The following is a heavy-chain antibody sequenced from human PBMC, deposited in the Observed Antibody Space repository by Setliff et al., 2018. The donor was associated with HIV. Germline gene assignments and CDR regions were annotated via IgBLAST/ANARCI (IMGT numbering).Heavy chain of an antibody. CDR2: INPSGGST. CDR1: GYTFTSYY. J-gene: IGHJ3*02. CDR3: AKVFAYGIDGFDI. Sequence: ASVKVSCKASGYTFTSYYMHCVRQAPGQGLEWMGIINPSGGSTSYAQKFQGRVTMTRDTSTSTVYMELSSLREEDTAVYYCAKVFAYGIDGFDIWGQGTMVTV. V-gene: IGHV1-46*01. D-gene: IGHD3-16*01.